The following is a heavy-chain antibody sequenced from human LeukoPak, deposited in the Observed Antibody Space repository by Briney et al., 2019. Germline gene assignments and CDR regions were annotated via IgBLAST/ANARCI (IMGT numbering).Heavy chain of an antibody. V-gene: IGHV3-48*04. J-gene: IGHJ4*02. Sequence: PGGSLRLSCAASGFTFSSYAMSWVRQAPGKGLEWVSYISSSGSTIYYADSVKGRFTISRDNAKNSLYLQMNSLRAEDTAVYYCARDLGYDSSGVFGYWGQGTLVTVSS. D-gene: IGHD3-22*01. CDR2: ISSSGSTI. CDR3: ARDLGYDSSGVFGY. CDR1: GFTFSSYA.